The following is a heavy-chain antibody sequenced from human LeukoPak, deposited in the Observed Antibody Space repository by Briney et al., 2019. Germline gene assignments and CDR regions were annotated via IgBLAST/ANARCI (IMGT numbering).Heavy chain of an antibody. Sequence: ASVKVSCKASGYTFTGYYMHWVRQAPGQGLEWMGWINPNSGGANYAQKFQGRVTMTRDTSISTAYMELSRLRSDDTAVYYCARGRGLGGYLANWGQGTLVTVSS. V-gene: IGHV1-2*02. D-gene: IGHD1-26*01. CDR2: INPNSGGA. J-gene: IGHJ4*02. CDR1: GYTFTGYY. CDR3: ARGRGLGGYLAN.